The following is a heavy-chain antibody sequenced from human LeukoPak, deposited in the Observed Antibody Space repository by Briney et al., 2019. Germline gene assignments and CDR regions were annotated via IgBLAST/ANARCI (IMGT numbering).Heavy chain of an antibody. V-gene: IGHV3-21*01. Sequence: PGGSLRLSCAASGFTFSSYSMNWVRQAPGKGLEWVSSISSSSSYIYYADSVKGRFTISRDNAKNSLYLQMNSLRAEDTAVYYCARDYYDSSGQHGGAFDIWGQGTMVTVSS. J-gene: IGHJ3*02. CDR3: ARDYYDSSGQHGGAFDI. CDR2: ISSSSSYI. CDR1: GFTFSSYS. D-gene: IGHD3-22*01.